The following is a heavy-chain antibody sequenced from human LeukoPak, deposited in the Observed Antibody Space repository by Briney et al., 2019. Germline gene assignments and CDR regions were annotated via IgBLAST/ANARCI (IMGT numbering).Heavy chain of an antibody. CDR2: ISGSGGGT. Sequence: PGGSLRLSCAASGFSFSTYAMSWVRQAPGKGLEWVSVISGSGGGTYYADSVKGRFTISRDNSKNTLYLQMNSLRAEDTAVYYCASRLGLTLFDYWGQGTLVTVSS. CDR1: GFSFSTYA. J-gene: IGHJ4*02. V-gene: IGHV3-23*01. CDR3: ASRLGLTLFDY. D-gene: IGHD6-19*01.